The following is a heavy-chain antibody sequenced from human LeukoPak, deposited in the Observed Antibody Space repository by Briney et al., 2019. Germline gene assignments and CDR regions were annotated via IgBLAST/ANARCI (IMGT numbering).Heavy chain of an antibody. D-gene: IGHD7-27*01. J-gene: IGHJ2*01. V-gene: IGHV4-34*01. CDR1: GGSFSGYY. CDR3: ARRGRLGRYWYFDL. CDR2: INHSGST. Sequence: SETLSLTCAVYGGSFSGYYWSWLRQPPGKGLEWLGEINHSGSTNYNPSLKSRVTISVDTPKNQFSLKLSSVTAADTAVYYCARRGRLGRYWYFDLWGRGTLVTVSS.